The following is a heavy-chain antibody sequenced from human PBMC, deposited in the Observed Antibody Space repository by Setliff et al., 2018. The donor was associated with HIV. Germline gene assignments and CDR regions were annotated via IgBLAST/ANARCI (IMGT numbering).Heavy chain of an antibody. CDR2: INQSGNT. J-gene: IGHJ2*01. D-gene: IGHD3-10*01. Sequence: SETLSLTCAVYGGSLRGYYWSWVRQSPGRGLEWIGEINQSGNTNFNPSLKSRLIISVDTSKSQFSLKLTSVAAADTSLYYCAREGGQGYSGSGSFYHRNFDLWGRGTLVTVSS. V-gene: IGHV4-34*01. CDR3: AREGGQGYSGSGSFYHRNFDL. CDR1: GGSLRGYY.